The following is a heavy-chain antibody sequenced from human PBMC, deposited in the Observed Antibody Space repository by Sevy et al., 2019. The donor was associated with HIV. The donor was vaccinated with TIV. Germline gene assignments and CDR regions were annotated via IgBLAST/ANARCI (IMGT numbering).Heavy chain of an antibody. CDR1: GGSISSYY. CDR2: IYYSGST. V-gene: IGHV4-59*01. Sequence: SETLSLTCTVSGGSISSYYWSWIRQPLGKGLEWIGYIYYSGSTNYNPSLKSRVTISVDTSKNQFSLKLSSVTAADTAVYYCARSDCSSTSCPIDYYYYYGMDVWGQGTTVTVSS. J-gene: IGHJ6*02. D-gene: IGHD2-2*01. CDR3: ARSDCSSTSCPIDYYYYYGMDV.